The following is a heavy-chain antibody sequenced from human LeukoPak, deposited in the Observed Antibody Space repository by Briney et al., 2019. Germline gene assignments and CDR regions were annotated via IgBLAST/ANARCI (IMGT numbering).Heavy chain of an antibody. CDR2: INPNSGDT. CDR1: GYTFTDYF. V-gene: IGHV1-2*02. CDR3: ARAPIQDFAHLHP. J-gene: IGHJ5*02. Sequence: GASVKVSCKASGYTFTDYFMHWVRQAPGQGLEWMGWINPNSGDTKYVQKFQGRVTMTRDTSINTAYMELIRLTSDDTAVYYCARAPIQDFAHLHPWGQGTLVTVSS. D-gene: IGHD2-2*02.